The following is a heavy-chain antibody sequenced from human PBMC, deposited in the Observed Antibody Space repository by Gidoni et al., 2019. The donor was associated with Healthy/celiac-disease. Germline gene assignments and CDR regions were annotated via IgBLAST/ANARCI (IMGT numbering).Heavy chain of an antibody. Sequence: EVQLLASGGGLVQPGGSLSLSCAASGFTFSSYAMSWVRQAPGKGLEWVSAMSGRGGSTYYADSVKGRFTISRDNSKNTLYLQMNSLRAEDTAVYYCAKVGAGIVVVTATAKYYFDYWGQGTLVTVSS. CDR3: AKVGAGIVVVTATAKYYFDY. J-gene: IGHJ4*02. D-gene: IGHD2-21*02. CDR2: MSGRGGST. V-gene: IGHV3-23*01. CDR1: GFTFSSYA.